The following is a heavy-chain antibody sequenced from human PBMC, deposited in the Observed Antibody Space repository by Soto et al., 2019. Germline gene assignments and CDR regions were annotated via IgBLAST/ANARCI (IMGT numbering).Heavy chain of an antibody. CDR2: INTNTGNP. V-gene: IGHV7-4-1*01. J-gene: IGHJ5*02. CDR3: ARGAVTMVRGVSSGNWFDP. Sequence: ASVKVSCKASGYTFXSYAMNWVRQAPGQGLEWMGWINTNTGNPTYAQGFTGRFVFSLDTSVSTAYLQICSLKAEDTAVYYCARGAVTMVRGVSSGNWFDPWGQGTLVTVSS. D-gene: IGHD3-10*01. CDR1: GYTFXSYA.